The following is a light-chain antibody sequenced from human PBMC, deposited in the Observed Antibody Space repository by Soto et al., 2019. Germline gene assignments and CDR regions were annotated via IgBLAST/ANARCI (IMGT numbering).Light chain of an antibody. CDR2: KAS. J-gene: IGKJ4*01. V-gene: IGKV1-5*03. CDR1: QTIRTW. CDR3: QHYDNYPPT. Sequence: DIQMTQSPSTLSASVGDRVTITCRASQTIRTWLAWYQQKPGKAPNLLIYKASSLQSGVPSRFSGSGSGTEFTLTISSLQPDDFATYYCQHYDNYPPTFGGGTKVDIK.